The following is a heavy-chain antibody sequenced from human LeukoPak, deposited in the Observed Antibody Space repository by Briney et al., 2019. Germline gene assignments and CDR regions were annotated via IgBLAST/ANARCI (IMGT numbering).Heavy chain of an antibody. D-gene: IGHD3-22*01. V-gene: IGHV3-73*01. CDR1: GFSFGGSA. CDR2: IRSKGNNYAT. CDR3: TRHGKGDDSSGYVDY. Sequence: GGSLRLSCAASGFSFGGSAMHWVRQTSGKGLEWVGRIRSKGNNYATVYAASVKGRSTISRDDAKNTAYLQMNSLKTEDTAVYYCTRHGKGDDSSGYVDYWGQGTLVTVSS. J-gene: IGHJ4*02.